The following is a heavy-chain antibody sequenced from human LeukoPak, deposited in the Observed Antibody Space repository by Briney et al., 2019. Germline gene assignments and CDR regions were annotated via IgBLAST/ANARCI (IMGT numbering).Heavy chain of an antibody. CDR3: ARGAAGYSYG. D-gene: IGHD5-18*01. CDR1: GGSISSYY. CDR2: VYYSGST. Sequence: SETLSLTCTVSGGSISSYYWSWIRQPPGKGLEWIGHVYYSGSTNYNPSLKSRVTISIDTSKNQFSLRLSSVTAADMAVYYCARGAAGYSYGWGQGTLVTVSS. V-gene: IGHV4-59*01. J-gene: IGHJ4*02.